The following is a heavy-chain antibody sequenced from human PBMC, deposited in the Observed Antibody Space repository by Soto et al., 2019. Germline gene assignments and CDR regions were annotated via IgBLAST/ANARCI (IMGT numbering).Heavy chain of an antibody. D-gene: IGHD5-18*01. V-gene: IGHV3-53*01. Sequence: VPLVESGGGLIQPGGSLRLSCAASGFTVSSHHMTWVRQAPGRGPEWVSTVYPGGNTYYADSVRGRFTISRDTSKNMLYRQMNSLRAEDTAVYYCARGVDTAKAGYWGQGTQVTVSS. CDR2: VYPGGNT. CDR3: ARGVDTAKAGY. J-gene: IGHJ4*02. CDR1: GFTVSSHH.